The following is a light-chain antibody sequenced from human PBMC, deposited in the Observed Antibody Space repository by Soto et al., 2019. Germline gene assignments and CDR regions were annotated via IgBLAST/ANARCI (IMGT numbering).Light chain of an antibody. CDR3: CSDSGSRLI. CDR2: DVA. Sequence: QSALTQVRSVSGSPGQSVTISCTGTSRDIGGYNHVSWYQQHPGKAPKLIIYDVAKRPSGVPDRFSGSKSGNTASLTISGLPPEDEGDYSCCSDSGSRLIFGGGTKVTVL. CDR1: SRDIGGYNH. V-gene: IGLV2-11*01. J-gene: IGLJ2*01.